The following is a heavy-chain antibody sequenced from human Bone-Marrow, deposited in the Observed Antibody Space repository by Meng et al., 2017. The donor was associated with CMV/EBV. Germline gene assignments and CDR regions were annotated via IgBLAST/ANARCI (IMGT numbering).Heavy chain of an antibody. Sequence: SVKVSCKASGGTFSSYAISWVRQAPGQGLEWMGGIIPIFGTANYAQKFQGRVTITTDESTSTAYMELSSLRSEDTAVYYCARFQGDYYDSSGYDYWAQGNLVTVSS. CDR3: ARFQGDYYDSSGYDY. J-gene: IGHJ4*02. D-gene: IGHD3-22*01. CDR1: GGTFSSYA. V-gene: IGHV1-69*05. CDR2: IIPIFGTA.